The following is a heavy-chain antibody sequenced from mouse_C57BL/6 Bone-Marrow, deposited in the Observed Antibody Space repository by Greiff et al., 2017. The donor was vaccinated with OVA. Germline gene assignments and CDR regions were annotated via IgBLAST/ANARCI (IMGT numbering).Heavy chain of an antibody. CDR1: GFTFSDYY. CDR3: ARGDYAMDY. CDR2: ISNGGGST. Sequence: EVKLVESGGGLVQPGGSLKLSCAASGFTFSDYYMYWVRQTPEKRLEWVAYISNGGGSTYYPDTVKGRFTISRDNAKNTLYLQMSRLKSEDTTRYYCARGDYAMDYWGQGTSVTVSS. J-gene: IGHJ4*01. V-gene: IGHV5-12*01.